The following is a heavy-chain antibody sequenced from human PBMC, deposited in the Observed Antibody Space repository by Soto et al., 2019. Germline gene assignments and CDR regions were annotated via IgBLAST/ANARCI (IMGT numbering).Heavy chain of an antibody. J-gene: IGHJ4*02. Sequence: EVQLLESGGGLVQPGGSLRLSCAASGFTFSSYAMSWVRQAPGKWLEWVSAIRGSGGSTYYADSVKGRFTISRDCSKNPLYRHMNSLRAEDTAVYYCAKEEVGASHFYSWGQGSLVTVSS. CDR1: GFTFSSYA. D-gene: IGHD1-26*01. CDR3: AKEEVGASHFYS. V-gene: IGHV3-23*01. CDR2: IRGSGGST.